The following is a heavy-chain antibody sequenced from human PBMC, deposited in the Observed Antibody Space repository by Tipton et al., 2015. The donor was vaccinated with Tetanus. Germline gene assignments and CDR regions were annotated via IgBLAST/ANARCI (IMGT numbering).Heavy chain of an antibody. CDR1: GGSINDYY. D-gene: IGHD3-10*01. Sequence: TLSLTCTVSGGSINDYYWGWIRQPPGMGLEWIGEINHSGSTNYNPSLKSRVTISVDTSKNQFSLKLSSVTAAGTAVYYCASSLWFGELSYYFDYWGQGTLVTVSS. J-gene: IGHJ4*02. V-gene: IGHV4-34*01. CDR2: INHSGST. CDR3: ASSLWFGELSYYFDY.